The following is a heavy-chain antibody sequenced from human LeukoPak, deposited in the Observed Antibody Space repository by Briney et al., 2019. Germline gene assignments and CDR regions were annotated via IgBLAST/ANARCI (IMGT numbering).Heavy chain of an antibody. CDR2: IYPGDTDT. CDR3: ARPLDDYGATGWLDP. CDR1: GYSFTTYW. V-gene: IGHV5-51*01. D-gene: IGHD4-17*01. Sequence: GESLEISCRGSGYSFTTYWIAWVRQLPGKGLEWVGIIYPGDTDTRYSPSFQGQVTISADKSIATAYLQWSSLKASDSAMYYCARPLDDYGATGWLDPWGQGTLVTVSS. J-gene: IGHJ5*02.